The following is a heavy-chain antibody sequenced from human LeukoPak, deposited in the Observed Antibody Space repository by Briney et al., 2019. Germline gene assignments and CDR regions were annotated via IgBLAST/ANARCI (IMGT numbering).Heavy chain of an antibody. J-gene: IGHJ4*02. CDR3: ARVKMTTLTASDY. CDR2: IKQDGSEK. CDR1: GFTFGSYW. Sequence: GGSLRLSCAASGFTFGSYWMTWVRQAPGKGLEWVANIKQDGSEKYYVDSVKGRFTISRDNAKNSLYLQMNSLRAEDTAVYYCARVKMTTLTASDYWGQGTLVTVFS. V-gene: IGHV3-7*04. D-gene: IGHD5-24*01.